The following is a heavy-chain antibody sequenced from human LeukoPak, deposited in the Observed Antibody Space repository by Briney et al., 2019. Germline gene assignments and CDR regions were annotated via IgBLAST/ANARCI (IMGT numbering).Heavy chain of an antibody. CDR1: GGSISSYY. CDR3: ARTYGDVPPEISYYYGMDV. D-gene: IGHD4-17*01. CDR2: IYYSGST. V-gene: IGHV4-59*01. Sequence: PSETLSLTCTVSGGSISSYYWSWIRQPPGKGLEWIGYIYYSGSTNYNPSLKSRVTISVDTSKNQFSLKLSSVTAADTAVYYCARTYGDVPPEISYYYGMDVWGQGTTVTVSS. J-gene: IGHJ6*02.